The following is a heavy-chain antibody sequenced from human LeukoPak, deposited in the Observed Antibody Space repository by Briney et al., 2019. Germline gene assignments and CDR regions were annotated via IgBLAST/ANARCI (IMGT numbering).Heavy chain of an antibody. J-gene: IGHJ6*03. Sequence: PGGSLRLSCAASGFTFSSYEMNWVRQAPGKGLEWVSYISSSGSTIYYADSVKGRFTISRDNAKNSLYLQMNSLRAEDTAVYYCARVYYGSGTNYYMDVWGKGTTVTISS. V-gene: IGHV3-48*03. CDR2: ISSSGSTI. CDR1: GFTFSSYE. CDR3: ARVYYGSGTNYYMDV. D-gene: IGHD3-10*01.